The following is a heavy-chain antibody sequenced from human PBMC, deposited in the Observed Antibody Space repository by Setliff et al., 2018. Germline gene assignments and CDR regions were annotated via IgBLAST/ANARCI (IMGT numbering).Heavy chain of an antibody. CDR2: IYPSDSDT. CDR3: ARNRVALYDAFDI. CDR1: GYSFATYW. J-gene: IGHJ3*02. D-gene: IGHD5-12*01. Sequence: GESLKISCKGFGYSFATYWIGWVRQMPGKGLEWMGIIYPSDSDTRYNPSFQGQVTISADKSINTAYLQWSSLKASDTAIYYCARNRVALYDAFDIWGQGTMVTV. V-gene: IGHV5-51*01.